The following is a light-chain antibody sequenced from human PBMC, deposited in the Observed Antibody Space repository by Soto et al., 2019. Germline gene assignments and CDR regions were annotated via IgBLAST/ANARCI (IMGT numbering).Light chain of an antibody. V-gene: IGKV1-39*01. CDR2: AAS. CDR1: QSIDTY. CDR3: QQSYSTPLT. J-gene: IGKJ4*01. Sequence: DIQMTQSPSSLSASVGDRVTIPCRASQSIDTYLNWYQQRPGKAPKLLIYAASSLQSGVPSRFSGSGSGTDFTLTISNLQPEDFATYFCQQSYSTPLTFGGGTKADIK.